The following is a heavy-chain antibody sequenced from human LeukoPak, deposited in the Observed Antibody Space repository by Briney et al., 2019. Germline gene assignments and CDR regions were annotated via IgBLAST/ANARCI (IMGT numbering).Heavy chain of an antibody. CDR2: ISTSSTYI. Sequence: GGSLRLSCAASGFTVSSNYMNWVRQAPGKGLEWVSSISTSSTYIYYADSVKGRFTVSRDNAKNSLYLQMSSLRADDTALYYCASAPDFVVVPTDSHWGPGTLVTASP. J-gene: IGHJ4*02. CDR1: GFTVSSNY. D-gene: IGHD2-21*01. CDR3: ASAPDFVVVPTDSH. V-gene: IGHV3-21*01.